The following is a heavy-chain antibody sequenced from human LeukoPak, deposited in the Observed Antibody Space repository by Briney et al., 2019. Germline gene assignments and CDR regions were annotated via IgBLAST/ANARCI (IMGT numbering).Heavy chain of an antibody. Sequence: ASVNVSCKASGYTFTSYYMHWVRQAPGQGLEWMGIINPSGGSTSYAQKFQGRVTMTRDTSTSTVYMELSSLRSEDTAVYYCAREGARDAFDIWGQGTMVTVSS. D-gene: IGHD3-16*01. V-gene: IGHV1-46*01. CDR1: GYTFTSYY. CDR3: AREGARDAFDI. CDR2: INPSGGST. J-gene: IGHJ3*02.